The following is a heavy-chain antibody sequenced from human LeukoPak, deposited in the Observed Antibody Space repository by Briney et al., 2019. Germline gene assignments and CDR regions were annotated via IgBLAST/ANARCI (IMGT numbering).Heavy chain of an antibody. CDR2: ISGSGGST. D-gene: IGHD3-22*01. V-gene: IGHV3-23*01. Sequence: GGSLRLSCAASGFTFSSYAMSWVRQAPGKGLEWVSAISGSGGSTYYADSVKGRFTISRDNSKNTLHLQMNSLRAEDTAVYYCAKDGEDTYYYDSSGYQTFDYWGQGTLVTVSS. CDR1: GFTFSSYA. J-gene: IGHJ4*02. CDR3: AKDGEDTYYYDSSGYQTFDY.